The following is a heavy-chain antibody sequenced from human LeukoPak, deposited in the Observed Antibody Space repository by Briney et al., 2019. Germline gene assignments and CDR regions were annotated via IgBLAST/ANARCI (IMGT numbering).Heavy chain of an antibody. CDR2: INPSGGNT. V-gene: IGHV1-46*01. CDR3: ASSANDYGDFYFDY. D-gene: IGHD4-17*01. Sequence: ASVKVSCKASGYTFTSYYMHWVRQAPGRRLEWMGIINPSGGNTSYAKKCQGRVTMTRDTSTSTVYMELSSLRSEDTAVYYCASSANDYGDFYFDYWGEGPLVTVSS. J-gene: IGHJ4*02. CDR1: GYTFTSYY.